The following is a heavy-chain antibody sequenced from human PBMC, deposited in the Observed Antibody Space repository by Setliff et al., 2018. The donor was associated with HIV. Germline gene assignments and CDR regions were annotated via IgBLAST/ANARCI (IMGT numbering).Heavy chain of an antibody. CDR1: GYNVTVSA. J-gene: IGHJ4*02. CDR3: ARDQRLLYFDF. Sequence: GASVKVSCKASGYNVTVSAINWVLQAPGQALEWLGWINTKTGNPTYAQGLTGQFVFSLDTSISTAYLQTISLKAEDTAVYYCARDQRLLYFDFWGQGTLVTVSS. V-gene: IGHV7-4-1*02. CDR2: INTKTGNP.